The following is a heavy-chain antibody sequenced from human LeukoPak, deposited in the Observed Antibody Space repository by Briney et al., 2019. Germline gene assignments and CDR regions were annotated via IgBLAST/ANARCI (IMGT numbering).Heavy chain of an antibody. D-gene: IGHD2-15*01. CDR1: GYTFTNYG. V-gene: IGHV1-18*01. J-gene: IGHJ4*02. CDR3: ARELGYCGGGSCYSDY. Sequence: ASVKVSCKASGYTFTNYGITWVRQAPGQGLEWMGWISAYNGNTNYAQMLQGRVSMTTDTSTTTAYMELRSLRSDDTAVYYCARELGYCGGGSCYSDYWGQGTPVTVSS. CDR2: ISAYNGNT.